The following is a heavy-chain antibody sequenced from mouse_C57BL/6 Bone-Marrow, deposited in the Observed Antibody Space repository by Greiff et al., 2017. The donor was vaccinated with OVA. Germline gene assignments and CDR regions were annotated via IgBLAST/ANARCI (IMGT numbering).Heavy chain of an antibody. CDR3: TSYGNFDY. D-gene: IGHD2-1*01. J-gene: IGHJ2*01. Sequence: EVKLQESGAELVRPGASVKLSCTASGFNIKDDYMHWVKQRPEQGLEWIGWIDPENGDTEYASKFQGKAPIPADTSSHTAYLQLSSLTSEDAAVYYCTSYGNFDYWGQGTTLTVSS. V-gene: IGHV14-4*01. CDR2: IDPENGDT. CDR1: GFNIKDDY.